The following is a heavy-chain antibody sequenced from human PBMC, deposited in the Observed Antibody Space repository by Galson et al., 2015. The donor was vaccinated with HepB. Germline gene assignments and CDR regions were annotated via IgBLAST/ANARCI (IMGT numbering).Heavy chain of an antibody. CDR1: GFTFSSYA. V-gene: IGHV3-23*01. CDR2: ISGSGGST. J-gene: IGHJ3*02. CDR3: AKVPGATMIVVVITDDAFDI. D-gene: IGHD3-22*01. Sequence: SLRLSCAASGFTFSSYAMSWVRQAPGKGLEWVSAISGSGGSTYYADSVKGRFTISRDNSKNTLYLQMNSLRAEDTAVYYCAKVPGATMIVVVITDDAFDIWGQGTMVTVSS.